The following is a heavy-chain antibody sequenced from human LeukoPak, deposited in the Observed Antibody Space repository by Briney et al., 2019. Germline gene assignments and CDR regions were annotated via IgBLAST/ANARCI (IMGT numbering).Heavy chain of an antibody. J-gene: IGHJ4*02. Sequence: GRSLRLSCAASGFTFSSYGMHWVRQAPGKGLEWVAVISYDGSNKYYADSVKGRFTISRDNSKNTLYLQMNSLRAEDTAVYYCTRGADHNFDYWGQGTLVTVTS. CDR3: TRGADHNFDY. CDR1: GFTFSSYG. V-gene: IGHV3-30*03. D-gene: IGHD6-13*01. CDR2: ISYDGSNK.